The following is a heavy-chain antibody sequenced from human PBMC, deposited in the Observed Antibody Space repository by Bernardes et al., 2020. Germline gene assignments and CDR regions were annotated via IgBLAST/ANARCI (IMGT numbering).Heavy chain of an antibody. CDR1: GYTFTSYG. Sequence: ASMKVSCKASGYTFTSYGISWVRQAPGQGLEWMGWISAYNGNTNYAQKLQGRVTMTTDTSTSTAYMELRSLRSDDTAVYYCARTEDIVVVPAAKVLDYWGQGTLVTVSS. CDR3: ARTEDIVVVPAAKVLDY. D-gene: IGHD2-2*01. V-gene: IGHV1-18*01. J-gene: IGHJ4*02. CDR2: ISAYNGNT.